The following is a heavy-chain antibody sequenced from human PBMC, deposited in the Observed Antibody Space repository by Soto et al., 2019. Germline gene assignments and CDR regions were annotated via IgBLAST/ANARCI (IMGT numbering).Heavy chain of an antibody. CDR3: VRESGVAADC. J-gene: IGHJ4*02. CDR2: IQTDGYAA. CDR1: GFTFDSHW. V-gene: IGHV3-74*01. D-gene: IGHD6-19*01. Sequence: ESGGVLVQPGGSLRLSCVASGFTFDSHWMHWVRQAPGEGLVWVSRIQTDGYAAAYADSVKVRFTISRDNTKNTVYLQMNSLRAEDTAVYFCVRESGVAADCWGQGTLVTVSS.